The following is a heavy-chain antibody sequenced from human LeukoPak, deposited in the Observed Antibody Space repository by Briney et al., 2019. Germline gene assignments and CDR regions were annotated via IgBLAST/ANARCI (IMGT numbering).Heavy chain of an antibody. CDR1: GGTFTSYT. D-gene: IGHD5-24*01. CDR3: ARDPGDGYNLDY. J-gene: IGHJ4*02. V-gene: IGHV1-69*04. Sequence: SVKVSCKASGGTFTSYTISWVRHAPGQGLEWMGRIIPILGIANYAQKFQGRVTITADKSTSTAYMELSSLRSEDTAVYYCARDPGDGYNLDYWGQGTLVTVSS. CDR2: IIPILGIA.